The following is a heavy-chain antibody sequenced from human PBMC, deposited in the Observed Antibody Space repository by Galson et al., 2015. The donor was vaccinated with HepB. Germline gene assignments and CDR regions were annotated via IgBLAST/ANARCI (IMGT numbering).Heavy chain of an antibody. CDR2: ISRSSSYI. D-gene: IGHD6-19*01. V-gene: IGHV3-21*01. CDR1: GFTFSSYS. J-gene: IGHJ6*02. CDR3: ASGISSGWSENYYYYGMDV. Sequence: SLRLSCAASGFTFSSYSMNWVRLAPGKGLEWVSSISRSSSYIYYADSVKGRFTISRDNAKNSLYLQMNSLRAEDTAVYYCASGISSGWSENYYYYGMDVWGQGTTVTVSS.